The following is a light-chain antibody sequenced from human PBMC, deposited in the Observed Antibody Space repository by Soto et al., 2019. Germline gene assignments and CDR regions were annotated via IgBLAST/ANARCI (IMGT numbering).Light chain of an antibody. CDR2: GDN. CDR3: HSYDSSLSGSV. J-gene: IGLJ3*02. V-gene: IGLV1-40*01. Sequence: QSVLTQPPSVSGAPGQRVTISCTGGNSNIGASNDVHWYQQIPGAAPKLLIYGDNNRPSGVPDRLSGYKSGTSASLAITGLQAEDEADYYCHSYDSSLSGSVFGGGTKLTVL. CDR1: NSNIGASND.